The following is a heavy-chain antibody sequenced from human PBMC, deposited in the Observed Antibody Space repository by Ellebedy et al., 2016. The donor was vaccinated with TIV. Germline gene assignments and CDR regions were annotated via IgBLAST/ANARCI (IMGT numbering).Heavy chain of an antibody. D-gene: IGHD7-27*01. CDR3: ARGMKLGIVWYYFDY. J-gene: IGHJ4*02. Sequence: AASVKVSCKASGYTFTGYYMHWVRHAPGQGLEWMGWINPNSGGTNYAQKFQGWVTMTRDTSISTAYMDLSRLRSDDTAVYYCARGMKLGIVWYYFDYWGQGTLVTVSS. CDR2: INPNSGGT. V-gene: IGHV1-2*04. CDR1: GYTFTGYY.